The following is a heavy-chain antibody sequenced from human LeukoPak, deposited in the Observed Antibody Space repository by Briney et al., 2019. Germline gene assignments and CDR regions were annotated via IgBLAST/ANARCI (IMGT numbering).Heavy chain of an antibody. Sequence: GGSLRLSCAASAFTFSSYAISWVRQAPGQGLEWMGGIIPIFGTANYAQKFQGRVTITADESTSTAYMELSSLRSEDTAVYYCARTPHYYGSGSYYRFEYYFDYWGQGTLVTVSS. CDR2: IIPIFGTA. J-gene: IGHJ4*02. D-gene: IGHD3-10*01. V-gene: IGHV1-69*01. CDR3: ARTPHYYGSGSYYRFEYYFDY. CDR1: AFTFSSYA.